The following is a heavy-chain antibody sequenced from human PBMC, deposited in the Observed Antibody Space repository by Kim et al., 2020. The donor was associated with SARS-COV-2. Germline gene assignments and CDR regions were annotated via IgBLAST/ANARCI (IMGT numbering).Heavy chain of an antibody. V-gene: IGHV4-59*01. Sequence: SETLSLICSVSGGSIRSYYWTWIRQSPGKRLEWIGYVYHTGNTNYNPSLRGRVTISLDTSKRQFSLTLTSVTAADTAVYYCASSGVGAVGWFDPWGQGTLVTVSS. D-gene: IGHD1-26*01. CDR3: ASSGVGAVGWFDP. CDR1: GGSIRSYY. CDR2: VYHTGNT. J-gene: IGHJ5*02.